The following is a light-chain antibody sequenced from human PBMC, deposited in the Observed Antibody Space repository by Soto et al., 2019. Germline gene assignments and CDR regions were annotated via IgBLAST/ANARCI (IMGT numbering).Light chain of an antibody. CDR2: EVT. V-gene: IGLV2-8*01. CDR1: SSDVGGYNY. J-gene: IGLJ2*01. Sequence: QSVLTQPPSASGSPGQSVTISCTGTSSDVGGYNYVSWYQQHPGKAPKLMIYEVTKRPSGVPDRFSGSKSGNTASLTVSGLQAEDEADYYCSSSAGNNNGPFGGGTKLTVL. CDR3: SSSAGNNNGP.